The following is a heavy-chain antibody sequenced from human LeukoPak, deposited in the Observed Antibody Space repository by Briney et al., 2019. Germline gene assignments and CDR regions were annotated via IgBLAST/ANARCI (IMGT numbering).Heavy chain of an antibody. CDR3: ARVVVAAIVNWFDP. D-gene: IGHD2-15*01. V-gene: IGHV4-30-2*01. CDR1: GGSISSYS. Sequence: PSETLSLTCTVSGGSISSYSWSWIRQPPGKGLEWIGYIYHSGSTYYNPSLKSRVTISVDRSENQFSLKLSSVTAADTAVYYCARVVVAAIVNWFDPWGQGTLVTVSS. CDR2: IYHSGST. J-gene: IGHJ5*02.